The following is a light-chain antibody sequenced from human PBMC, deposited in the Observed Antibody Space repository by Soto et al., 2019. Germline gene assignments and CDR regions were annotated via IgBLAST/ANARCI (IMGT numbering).Light chain of an antibody. J-gene: IGLJ1*01. Sequence: QFALTQPASVSGSPGQSITISCTGTSSDIGSYNLVSWYQQHPGKAPKLMIYEGTKRPSGVSNRFSGSKSGNTASLTISGLQAEDEADYYCCAYAGSNTLYVFGTGTKVTVL. CDR2: EGT. V-gene: IGLV2-23*01. CDR3: CAYAGSNTLYV. CDR1: SSDIGSYNL.